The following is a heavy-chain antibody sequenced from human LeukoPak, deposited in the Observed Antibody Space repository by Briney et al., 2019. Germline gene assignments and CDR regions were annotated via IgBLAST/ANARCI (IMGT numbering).Heavy chain of an antibody. J-gene: IGHJ6*02. CDR3: ARDTVTVIFWYYYGMDV. CDR1: GFTFSSYA. Sequence: GGSLRLSCAASGFTFSSYAMHWVRQAPGKGLEWVAVISYDGSNKYYADSVKGRFTTSRDNSKNTLYLQMNSLRAEDTAVYYCARDTVTVIFWYYYGMDVWGQGTTVTVSS. V-gene: IGHV3-30-3*01. CDR2: ISYDGSNK. D-gene: IGHD4-17*01.